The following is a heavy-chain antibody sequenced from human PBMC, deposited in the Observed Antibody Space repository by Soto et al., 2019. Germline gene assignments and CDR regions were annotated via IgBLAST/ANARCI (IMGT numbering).Heavy chain of an antibody. CDR2: ISSSSSTI. D-gene: IGHD6-6*01. V-gene: IGHV3-48*01. CDR3: ARDRYGASSSPNRFDP. Sequence: GGSLRLSCAASGFTFSSYSMNWVRQAPGKGLEWVSYISSSSSTIYYADSVKGRFTISRDNAKNSLYLQMNSLRAEDTAVYYCARDRYGASSSPNRFDPWGQGTLVTVSS. CDR1: GFTFSSYS. J-gene: IGHJ5*02.